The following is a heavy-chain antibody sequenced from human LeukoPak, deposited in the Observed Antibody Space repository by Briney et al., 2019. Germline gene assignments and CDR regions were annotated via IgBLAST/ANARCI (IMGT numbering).Heavy chain of an antibody. D-gene: IGHD3-22*01. Sequence: SETLSLTCTVSGGSISSYYWGWIRQPPGKGLEWIGSIYHSGSTYYNPSLKSRVTISVDTSKNQFSLKLSSVTAADTAVYYCARKDSSGYYPLYHFDYWGQGALVTVSS. J-gene: IGHJ4*02. CDR1: GGSISSYY. V-gene: IGHV4-38-2*02. CDR2: IYHSGST. CDR3: ARKDSSGYYPLYHFDY.